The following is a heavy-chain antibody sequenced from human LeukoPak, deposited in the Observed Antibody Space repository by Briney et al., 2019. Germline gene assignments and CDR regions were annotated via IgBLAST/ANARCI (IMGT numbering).Heavy chain of an antibody. CDR2: IIPIFGTA. CDR3: ARESYYDSSGYPPGAFDI. D-gene: IGHD3-22*01. J-gene: IGHJ3*02. CDR1: GGTFSSYA. Sequence: KVSCKASGGTFSSYAISWVRQAPGQGLEWMGGIIPIFGTANYAQKFQGRVTITADESTSTAYMELSSLGSEDTAVYYCARESYYDSSGYPPGAFDIWGQGTMVTVSS. V-gene: IGHV1-69*01.